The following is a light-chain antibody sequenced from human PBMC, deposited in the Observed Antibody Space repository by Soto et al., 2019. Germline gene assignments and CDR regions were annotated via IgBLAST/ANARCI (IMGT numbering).Light chain of an antibody. CDR1: SSDVGSYNL. V-gene: IGLV2-23*02. Sequence: QSVLTQPASVSGSPGQSITISCTGTSSDVGSYNLVSWYQQHPGKAPKLMIYEVSKRPSGVSNRFSGSKSGNTASLTISGLQGEDEADYYCCSYAGSDVFGSGTKLTVL. CDR2: EVS. J-gene: IGLJ1*01. CDR3: CSYAGSDV.